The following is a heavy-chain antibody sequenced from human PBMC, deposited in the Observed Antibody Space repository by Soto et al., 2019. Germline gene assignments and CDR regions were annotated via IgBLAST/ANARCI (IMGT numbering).Heavy chain of an antibody. V-gene: IGHV1-69*13. J-gene: IGHJ5*02. CDR1: GGTFSSYA. CDR3: ATGPLGLDWSGFYWFAP. CDR2: IIPIFGTA. Sequence: SVKVSCKASGGTFSSYAISWVRQAPGQGLEWMGGIIPIFGTANYAQKFQGRVTITADESTSTAYMELSSLRSEDTAVYYCATGPLGLDWSGFYWFAPWGQGTLVTVSS. D-gene: IGHD3-3*01.